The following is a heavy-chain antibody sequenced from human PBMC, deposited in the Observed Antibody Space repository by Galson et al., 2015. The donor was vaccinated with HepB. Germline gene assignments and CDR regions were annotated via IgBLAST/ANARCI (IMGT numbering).Heavy chain of an antibody. V-gene: IGHV1-24*01. J-gene: IGHJ6*02. D-gene: IGHD3-22*01. Sequence: SVKVSCKVSGYTLTELSMHWVRQAPGKGLEWMGGFDPEDGETIYAQKFQGRVTMTENTSTDTAYMELSSLRSEDTAVYYCATTYYYDRDGMDVWGQGTTVTVSS. CDR1: GYTLTELS. CDR3: ATTYYYDRDGMDV. CDR2: FDPEDGET.